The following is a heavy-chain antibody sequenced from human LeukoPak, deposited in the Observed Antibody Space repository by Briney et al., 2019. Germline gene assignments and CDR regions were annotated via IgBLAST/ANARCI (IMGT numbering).Heavy chain of an antibody. D-gene: IGHD6-13*01. CDR2: IYYSGST. J-gene: IGHJ3*02. Sequence: SETLSLTCTVSGGSISSSSYYWSWIRQPPGKGLEWIGYIYYSGSTNYNPSLKSRVTISVDTSKNQFSLKLSSVTAADTAVYYCARAPQLQEGPDPYSSSWYGDAFDIWGQGTMVTVSS. CDR3: ARAPQLQEGPDPYSSSWYGDAFDI. CDR1: GGSISSSSYY. V-gene: IGHV4-61*01.